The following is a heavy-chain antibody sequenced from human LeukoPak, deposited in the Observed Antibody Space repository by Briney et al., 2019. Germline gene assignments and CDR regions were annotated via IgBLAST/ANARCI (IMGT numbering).Heavy chain of an antibody. J-gene: IGHJ3*02. D-gene: IGHD6-19*01. Sequence: GGSLGLSCAASGFTFSSYAMSWVRQAPGKGLEWVSAISGSGGSTYYADSVKGRFTISRDNSKNTLYLQMNSLRAEDTAVYYCANLRGIAVVEYAFDIWGQGTMVTVSS. V-gene: IGHV3-23*01. CDR2: ISGSGGST. CDR1: GFTFSSYA. CDR3: ANLRGIAVVEYAFDI.